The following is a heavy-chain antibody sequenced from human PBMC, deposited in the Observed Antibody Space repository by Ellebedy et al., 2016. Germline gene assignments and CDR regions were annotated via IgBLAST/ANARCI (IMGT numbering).Heavy chain of an antibody. CDR2: IKSRVDGGTT. D-gene: IGHD1-1*01. J-gene: IGHJ5*02. V-gene: IGHV3-15*01. CDR3: SPADPQPNSFNPP. Sequence: GESLKISXAASGFTFRNFATGWVRQAPGKGLEWVGRIKSRVDGGTTDYAAPVKGRFTISRDDSTKTLYLQMNSLKTKDTAMYFCSPADPQPNSFNPPWGQGTLVTVSS. CDR1: GFTFRNFA.